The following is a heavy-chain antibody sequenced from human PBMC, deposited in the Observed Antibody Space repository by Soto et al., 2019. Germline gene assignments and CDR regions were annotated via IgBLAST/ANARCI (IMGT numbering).Heavy chain of an antibody. J-gene: IGHJ2*01. CDR3: ARYVMVTAMVMWYFDL. CDR2: IWYDGSNK. D-gene: IGHD2-21*02. CDR1: GFTFSSYG. Sequence: QVQLVESGGGVVQPGRSLRLSCAASGFTFSSYGMHWVRQAPGKGLEWVAVIWYDGSNKYYADSVKGRFTISRDNSKNTLYLQMNSLRAEDTAVYYGARYVMVTAMVMWYFDLWGRGTLVTVSS. V-gene: IGHV3-33*01.